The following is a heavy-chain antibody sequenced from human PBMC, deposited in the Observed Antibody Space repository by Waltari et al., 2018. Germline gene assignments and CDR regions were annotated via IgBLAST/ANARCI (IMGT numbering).Heavy chain of an antibody. CDR1: GGTFSSYA. J-gene: IGHJ3*02. CDR2: IIPILGIA. Sequence: QVQLVQSGAEVKQPGSSVKVSCKASGGTFSSYAISWVRQAPGQGLEWMGGIIPILGIANYAQKFQGRVTITADKSTSTAYMELSSLRSEDTAVYYCARDPSTSSGDAFDIWGQGTMVTVSS. CDR3: ARDPSTSSGDAFDI. V-gene: IGHV1-69*10. D-gene: IGHD2-2*01.